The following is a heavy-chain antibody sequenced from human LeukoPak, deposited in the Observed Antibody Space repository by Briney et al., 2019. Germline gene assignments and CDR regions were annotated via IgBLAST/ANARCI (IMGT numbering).Heavy chain of an antibody. CDR1: GFTFINAW. CDR3: TTDLVLLWFGESHIDY. V-gene: IGHV3-15*01. J-gene: IGHJ4*02. D-gene: IGHD3-10*01. Sequence: MPGGSLRLSCAASGFTFINAWMSWVRQAPGKGLEWVGRIKSKTDGGTTDYAAPVKGRFTISRDDSKNTLYLQMNSLKTEDTAVYYCTTDLVLLWFGESHIDYWGQGTLVTVSS. CDR2: IKSKTDGGTT.